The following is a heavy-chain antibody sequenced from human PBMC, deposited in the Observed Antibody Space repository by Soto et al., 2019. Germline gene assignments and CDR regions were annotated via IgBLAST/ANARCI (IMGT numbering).Heavy chain of an antibody. Sequence: SETLSLTCAVYGGSFSCYYWSWIRQPPGKGLEWIGEINHSGSTNYNPSLKSRVTISVDTSKNQFSLKLSSVTAADTAVYYCARGLLYYDFWSGYYFAWFDPWGQGTLVTVSS. J-gene: IGHJ5*02. CDR1: GGSFSCYY. D-gene: IGHD3-3*01. CDR3: ARGLLYYDFWSGYYFAWFDP. V-gene: IGHV4-34*01. CDR2: INHSGST.